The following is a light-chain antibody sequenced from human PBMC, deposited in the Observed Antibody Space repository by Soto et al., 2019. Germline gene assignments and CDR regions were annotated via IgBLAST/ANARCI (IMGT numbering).Light chain of an antibody. Sequence: DIQMTQSPSSLSASVGDRVTITCRASHNIINYLNWYQQKPGKAPQLLIYAASSLQSGVPSRLSGSGVGTDFTLTSSSLQPEDSAIYYCQQADTFPITFGQGTRLEIK. CDR3: QQADTFPIT. V-gene: IGKV1-39*01. J-gene: IGKJ5*01. CDR1: HNIINY. CDR2: AAS.